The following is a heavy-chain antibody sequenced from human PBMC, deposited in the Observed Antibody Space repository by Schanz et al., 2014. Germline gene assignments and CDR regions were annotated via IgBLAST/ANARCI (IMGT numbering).Heavy chain of an antibody. CDR2: IYSGVST. D-gene: IGHD1-1*01. J-gene: IGHJ6*01. V-gene: IGHV3-66*01. Sequence: PGGSLRLSCAASGFTFSDYYMTWIRQAPGKGLEWVSIIYSGVSTYYADSVKGRFTISRDNSKNTVYLQMKSLRVEDTAVYYCVKDPDKYNWNDVEGMDVWGPGTTVTVSS. CDR1: GFTFSDYY. CDR3: VKDPDKYNWNDVEGMDV.